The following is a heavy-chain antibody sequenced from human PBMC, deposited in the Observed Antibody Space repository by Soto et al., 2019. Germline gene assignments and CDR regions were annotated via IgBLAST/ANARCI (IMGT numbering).Heavy chain of an antibody. CDR1: GYTFTSYA. V-gene: IGHV1-3*01. J-gene: IGHJ6*02. D-gene: IGHD2-2*01. CDR3: ARGVGRMEYQLLRSKSNYGMDV. CDR2: INAGNGNT. Sequence: GASVKVSCKASGYTFTSYAMHWVRQAPGQRLEWMGWINAGNGNTKYSQKFQGRVTITRDTSASTAYMELSSLRSEDTAVYYCARGVGRMEYQLLRSKSNYGMDVWGQGTTVTVSS.